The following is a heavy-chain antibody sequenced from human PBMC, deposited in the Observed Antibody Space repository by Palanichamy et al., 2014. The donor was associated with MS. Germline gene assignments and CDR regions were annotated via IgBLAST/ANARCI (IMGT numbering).Heavy chain of an antibody. CDR2: ISYDGSNK. CDR1: GFTFSSYG. D-gene: IGHD4-17*01. V-gene: IGHV3-30*18. Sequence: QVQLVESGGGVVQPGRSLRLSCAVSGFTFSSYGMHWVRQAPGKGLEWVAVISYDGSNKYYADSVKGRFTISRDNSKNTLYLQMNSLRAEDTAVYYCAKDPTPRTTVTTHFLYWGQGTLVTVSS. J-gene: IGHJ4*02. CDR3: AKDPTPRTTVTTHFLY.